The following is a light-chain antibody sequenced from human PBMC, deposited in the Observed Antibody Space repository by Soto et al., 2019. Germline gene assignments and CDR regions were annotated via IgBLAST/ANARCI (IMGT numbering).Light chain of an antibody. CDR3: QKYNRFPT. V-gene: IGKV1-5*03. Sequence: DIQMTQSPSTLSASVGDRVTITCRASQSISSWLAWYQQKPGRAPKLLIYKASSLESGVPSRFSGSGSGTEFTLTISSLQPDDFATYYCQKYNRFPTFGQGTKVEIK. CDR2: KAS. CDR1: QSISSW. J-gene: IGKJ1*01.